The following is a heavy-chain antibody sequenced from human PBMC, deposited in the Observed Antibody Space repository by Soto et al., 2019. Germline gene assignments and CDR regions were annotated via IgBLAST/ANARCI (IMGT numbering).Heavy chain of an antibody. CDR1: GGSISSSSYY. Sequence: QLQLQESGPGLVKPSETLSLTCTVSGGSISSSSYYWGWIRQPPGKGLEWIGSIYYSGSTYYNPSLKSRVTISVDTSKNQFSLKLSSVTAADTAVYYCARPAEVGGSCYSGCYFDYWGQGTLVTVSS. V-gene: IGHV4-39*01. J-gene: IGHJ4*02. D-gene: IGHD2-15*01. CDR3: ARPAEVGGSCYSGCYFDY. CDR2: IYYSGST.